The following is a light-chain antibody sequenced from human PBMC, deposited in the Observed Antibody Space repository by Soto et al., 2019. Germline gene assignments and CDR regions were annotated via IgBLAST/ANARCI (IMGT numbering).Light chain of an antibody. CDR2: DVS. CDR1: SSDVGGYNY. J-gene: IGLJ1*01. V-gene: IGLV2-11*01. Sequence: SVLTQPGSVYGFPGQSVTISRNGTSSDVGGYNYVSWYQQHPGKAPKLMIYDVSKRPSGVPDRFSGSKSGNTASLTISGLQAEDEADYYCCSYAGSYKVFGTGTKVTVL. CDR3: CSYAGSYKV.